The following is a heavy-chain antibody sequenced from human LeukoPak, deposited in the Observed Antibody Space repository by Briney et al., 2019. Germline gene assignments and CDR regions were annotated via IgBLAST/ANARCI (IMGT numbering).Heavy chain of an antibody. Sequence: PGGSLRLSCAASGFTFSDYYMSWIRQAPGKGLEWVAFIRYDGSNKYYADSVKGRFTISRDNSKNTLYLQMNSLRAEDTAVYYCAKGLYCSSTSCFPGGYWGQGTLVTVSS. J-gene: IGHJ4*02. CDR1: GFTFSDYY. V-gene: IGHV3-30*02. CDR2: IRYDGSNK. D-gene: IGHD2-2*01. CDR3: AKGLYCSSTSCFPGGY.